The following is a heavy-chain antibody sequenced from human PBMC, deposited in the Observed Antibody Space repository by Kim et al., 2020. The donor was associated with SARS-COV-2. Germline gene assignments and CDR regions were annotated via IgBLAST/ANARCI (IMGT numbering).Heavy chain of an antibody. V-gene: IGHV4-38-2*02. Sequence: SETLSLTCTVSGYSISSGYYWGWVRQPPGKGLEWIGSIYHSGSTYYNPSLKSRVTISVDTSKNQFSLKLSSVTAADTAVYFCARIAYCGGDCYDRAENWFFDLWGRGTLVTVSS. J-gene: IGHJ2*01. CDR1: GYSISSGYY. CDR3: ARIAYCGGDCYDRAENWFFDL. CDR2: IYHSGST. D-gene: IGHD2-21*02.